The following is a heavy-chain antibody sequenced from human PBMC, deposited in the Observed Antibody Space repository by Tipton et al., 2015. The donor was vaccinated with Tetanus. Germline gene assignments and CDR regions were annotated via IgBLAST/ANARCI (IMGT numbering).Heavy chain of an antibody. CDR2: IHSSGST. V-gene: IGHV4-59*01. Sequence: TLSLTCTVSGGSISSYYWSWIRQPPGKGPEWIGQIHSSGSTNYIPPLKSRVTISLDTSKNQFSLRLTSVTAADTAVYYCARDIEEVGATKYFEYWGQGTLVTVSS. CDR3: ARDIEEVGATKYFEY. J-gene: IGHJ4*02. D-gene: IGHD1-26*01. CDR1: GGSISSYY.